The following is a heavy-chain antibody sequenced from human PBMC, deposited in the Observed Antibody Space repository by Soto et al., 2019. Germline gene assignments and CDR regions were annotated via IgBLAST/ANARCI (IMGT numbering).Heavy chain of an antibody. V-gene: IGHV3-23*01. D-gene: IGHD6-19*01. CDR3: AKEDTSSGSLDY. Sequence: PGGSLRLSCAASGFPFGENAMSWVRQAPGKGLEWVSGISDSGAPTYYADSVRGRFTISRDNSKNTLYLQMKSLRAEDSASYYCAKEDTSSGSLDYWGQGALVTVSS. CDR1: GFPFGENA. CDR2: ISDSGAPT. J-gene: IGHJ4*02.